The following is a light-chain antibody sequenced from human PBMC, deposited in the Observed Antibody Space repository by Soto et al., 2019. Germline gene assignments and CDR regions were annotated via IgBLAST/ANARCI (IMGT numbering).Light chain of an antibody. CDR3: QQYGSSPGT. CDR2: GAS. V-gene: IGKV3-20*01. J-gene: IGKJ1*01. CDR1: QSVSSY. Sequence: VMTQSPATLSLSPGERATLSCRASQSVSSYLAWYQQKPGQAPRLLIYGASSRATGIPDRFSGSGSGTDFTLTISRLEPEDFAVYYCQQYGSSPGTFGQGTKVDI.